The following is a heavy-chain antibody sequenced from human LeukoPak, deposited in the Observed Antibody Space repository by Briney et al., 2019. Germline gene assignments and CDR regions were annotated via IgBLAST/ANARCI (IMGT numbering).Heavy chain of an antibody. Sequence: EPSETLSLTCTVSGGSISSSSYYWGWIRQPPGKGLEWIGEIYHSGSTNYNPSLKSRVTISVDKSKNQFSLKLSSVTAADTAVYYCARDGAGTFIVGGFDYWGQGTLVTVSS. CDR1: GGSISSSSYY. V-gene: IGHV4-39*07. D-gene: IGHD1-7*01. CDR3: ARDGAGTFIVGGFDY. J-gene: IGHJ4*02. CDR2: IYHSGST.